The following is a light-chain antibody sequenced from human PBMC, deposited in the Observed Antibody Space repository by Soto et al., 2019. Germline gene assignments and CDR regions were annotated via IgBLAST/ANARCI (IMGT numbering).Light chain of an antibody. CDR3: QKYNSAPHT. V-gene: IGKV1-27*01. Sequence: DIQMTQSPSSLSASVGDRVTITCRASQGIGNILAWYQKKPGKVPKLLIYAASTLQSGVPSRFSGSGSGTDFTLTISSLQPEDVATYYCQKYNSAPHTFGQGTKLEIK. J-gene: IGKJ2*01. CDR2: AAS. CDR1: QGIGNI.